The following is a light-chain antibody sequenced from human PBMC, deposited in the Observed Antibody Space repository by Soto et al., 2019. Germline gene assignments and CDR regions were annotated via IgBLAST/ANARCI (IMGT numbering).Light chain of an antibody. V-gene: IGKV1-27*01. CDR2: TST. Sequence: DIQMTQSPSSLSASVGDRVTITCRASHDIRNHLSWYQQKPGKVPKLLIHTSTTLQSGVPSRFSGRGSGTDFTLTISSLQPEDVATYYCQNHDTAPLTFGGGTKVEIK. CDR3: QNHDTAPLT. J-gene: IGKJ4*01. CDR1: HDIRNH.